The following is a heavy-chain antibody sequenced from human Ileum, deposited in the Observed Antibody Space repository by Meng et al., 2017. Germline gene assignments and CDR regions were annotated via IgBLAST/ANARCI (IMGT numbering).Heavy chain of an antibody. CDR2: INSNSDNI. V-gene: IGHV3-9*01. J-gene: IGHJ4*02. CDR3: AKDYGYAHDY. Sequence: SLKISCVVSGFTFDDYAMHLVRQAPGKGLEWVSSINSNSDNIEYADSVKGRFTLSRDNAKNSLYLQMNSLRDEDTALYYCAKDYGYAHDYWGQGTLVTVSS. D-gene: IGHD5-12*01. CDR1: GFTFDDYA.